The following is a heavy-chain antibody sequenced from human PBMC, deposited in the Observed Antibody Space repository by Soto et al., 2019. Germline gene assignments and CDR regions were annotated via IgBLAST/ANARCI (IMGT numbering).Heavy chain of an antibody. D-gene: IGHD4-17*01. Sequence: GGSLRLSCAASGFTFSSYAMSWVRQAPGKGLEWVSAISGSGGSTYYADSVKGRFTISRDNSKNTLYLQMNSLRAEDTAVYYCAKDLPSDLSDYGDYWDYFDYWGQGTLVTVSS. J-gene: IGHJ4*02. CDR2: ISGSGGST. CDR1: GFTFSSYA. V-gene: IGHV3-23*01. CDR3: AKDLPSDLSDYGDYWDYFDY.